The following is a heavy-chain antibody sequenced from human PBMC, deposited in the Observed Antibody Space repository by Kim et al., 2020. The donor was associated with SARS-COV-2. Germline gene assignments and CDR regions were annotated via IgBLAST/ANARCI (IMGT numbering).Heavy chain of an antibody. V-gene: IGHV3-23*01. CDR3: AQDRFEVVRGVNGWYFDL. D-gene: IGHD3-10*01. J-gene: IGHJ2*01. Sequence: GGSLRLSCAASGFTFSNYAMSWVRQAPGKGLEWVSSISGSGGATCYADSVKGRFTVSRDNSKNTLYMQLNSLRAEDTAVYYCAQDRFEVVRGVNGWYFDLWGRGTLVTLSS. CDR2: ISGSGGAT. CDR1: GFTFSNYA.